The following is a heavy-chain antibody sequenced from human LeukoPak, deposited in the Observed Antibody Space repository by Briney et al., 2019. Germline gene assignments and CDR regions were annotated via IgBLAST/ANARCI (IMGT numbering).Heavy chain of an antibody. V-gene: IGHV4-61*02. CDR3: ARGVDYYDSSGHVDY. D-gene: IGHD3-22*01. CDR2: IYTSGST. Sequence: PSETLSLTCTVSGGSISSGSYYWSWIRQPAGKGLEWIGRIYTSGSTNYNPSLKSRVTISVDTSKNQFSLKLSSVTAADTAVYYCARGVDYYDSSGHVDYWGQGTLVTVSS. J-gene: IGHJ4*02. CDR1: GGSISSGSYY.